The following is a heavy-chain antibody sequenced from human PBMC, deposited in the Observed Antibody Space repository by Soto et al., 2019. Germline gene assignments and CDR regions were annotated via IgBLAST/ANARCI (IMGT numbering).Heavy chain of an antibody. CDR2: IIPMHGIA. CDR1: GGTFGSYT. J-gene: IGHJ4*02. Sequence: QVQLVQSGAEVKKPGSSVKVSCKASGGTFGSYTFSWVRQAPGQGLEWMGRIIPMHGIANYAQKFQGRVTITADTSTSTPYMELSSLRSEDTAVYYCANRGYSYGFVIYWGQGTLVTVSS. D-gene: IGHD5-18*01. V-gene: IGHV1-69*02. CDR3: ANRGYSYGFVIY.